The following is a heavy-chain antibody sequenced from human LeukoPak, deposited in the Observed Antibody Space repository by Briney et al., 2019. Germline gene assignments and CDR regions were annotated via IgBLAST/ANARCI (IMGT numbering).Heavy chain of an antibody. J-gene: IGHJ6*02. CDR1: GGSISSYY. V-gene: IGHV4-59*01. CDR3: ARGLYSGYDYYYYYGMDV. CDR2: IYYSGST. D-gene: IGHD5-12*01. Sequence: PSETLSLTCTVSGGSISSYYWSWIRQPPGKGLEWSGYIYYSGSTNYNPSLKSRVTISVDTSKNQFSLKLSSVTAADTAVYYCARGLYSGYDYYYYYGMDVWGQGTTVTVSS.